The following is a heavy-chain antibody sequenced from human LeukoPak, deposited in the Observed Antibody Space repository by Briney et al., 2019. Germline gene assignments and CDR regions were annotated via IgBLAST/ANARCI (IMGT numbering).Heavy chain of an antibody. D-gene: IGHD6-19*01. CDR2: IKQDGSEK. Sequence: PGGSLRLSCAASGLTFSSYWMSWVRQAPGKGLEWVANIKQDGSEKYYVDSVKGRFTISRDNAKNSLYLQMNSLRAEDTAVYYCARGLPGIAVAGINFDYWGQGTLVTVSS. CDR3: ARGLPGIAVAGINFDY. V-gene: IGHV3-7*01. J-gene: IGHJ4*02. CDR1: GLTFSSYW.